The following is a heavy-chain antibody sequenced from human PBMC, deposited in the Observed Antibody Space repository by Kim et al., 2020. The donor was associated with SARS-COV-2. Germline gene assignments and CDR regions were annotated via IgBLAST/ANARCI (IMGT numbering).Heavy chain of an antibody. Sequence: SETLSLTCAVSGGSITNHDWWSWARQAPGKGLVWIGEIHHSGATNYNPSLKSRITISVDNSKSQLSLEVNSVTAADTAVYYCTRNGYYTLDFWDQGTLVT. CDR2: IHHSGAT. J-gene: IGHJ4*02. CDR3: TRNGYYTLDF. CDR1: GGSITNHDW. V-gene: IGHV4-4*02. D-gene: IGHD3-3*01.